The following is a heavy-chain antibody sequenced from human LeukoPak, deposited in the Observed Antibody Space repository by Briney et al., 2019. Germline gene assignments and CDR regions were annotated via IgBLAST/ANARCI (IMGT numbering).Heavy chain of an antibody. V-gene: IGHV1-3*01. J-gene: IGHJ4*02. D-gene: IGHD6-13*01. CDR3: ARSGGIAAAGTCFDY. CDR1: GYTFTSYA. Sequence: GASVEVSCKASGYTFTSYAMHWVRQAPGQRLEWMGWINAGNGNTKYSQKFQGRVTITRDTSASTAYMELSSLRSEDTAVYYCARSGGIAAAGTCFDYWGQGTLVTVSS. CDR2: INAGNGNT.